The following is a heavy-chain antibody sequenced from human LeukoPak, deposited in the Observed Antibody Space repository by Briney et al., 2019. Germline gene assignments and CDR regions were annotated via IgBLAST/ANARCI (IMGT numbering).Heavy chain of an antibody. Sequence: GSSLRLSSAGSVFTFSSYGMHWVHQAPGKGLEWVAVISYDGSNKYYADSVKGRFTISRDNSKNTLYLQMNSLRAEDAAVYYCARDGNGYYDSSGYPQGFMDVWGQGTTVTVSS. CDR1: VFTFSSYG. V-gene: IGHV3-30*04. CDR3: ARDGNGYYDSSGYPQGFMDV. D-gene: IGHD3-22*01. CDR2: ISYDGSNK. J-gene: IGHJ6*02.